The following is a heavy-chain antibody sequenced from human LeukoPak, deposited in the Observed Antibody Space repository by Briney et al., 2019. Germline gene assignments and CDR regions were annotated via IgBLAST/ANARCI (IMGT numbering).Heavy chain of an antibody. CDR2: INSSGGST. V-gene: IGHV1-46*01. D-gene: IGHD7-27*01. CDR1: GYTFTSYY. Sequence: ASVKVSCKASGYTFTSYYMHWVRQAPGQGLEWMGIINSSGGSTSYAQKFQGRVTMTRDTSTSTVYMELSSLRSEDTAVYYCARVRWGPGGIDYWGQGTLVTVSP. J-gene: IGHJ4*02. CDR3: ARVRWGPGGIDY.